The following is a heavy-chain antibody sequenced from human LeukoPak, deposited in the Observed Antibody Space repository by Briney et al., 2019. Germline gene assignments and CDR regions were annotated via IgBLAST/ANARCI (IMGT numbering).Heavy chain of an antibody. Sequence: PGGSLRLSCAASGFTFSSYSMNWVRQAPGKGLEWVSSISSSSSYIYYADSVKGRFTISRDNAKNSLYLQMNSLRAEDTAVYYCARDKRGAAAGTGSRWFDPWGQGTLVTVSS. J-gene: IGHJ5*02. V-gene: IGHV3-21*01. CDR3: ARDKRGAAAGTGSRWFDP. CDR1: GFTFSSYS. D-gene: IGHD6-13*01. CDR2: ISSSSSYI.